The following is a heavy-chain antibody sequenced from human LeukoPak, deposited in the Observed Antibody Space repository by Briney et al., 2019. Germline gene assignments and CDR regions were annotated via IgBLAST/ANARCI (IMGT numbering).Heavy chain of an antibody. D-gene: IGHD5-18*01. CDR2: INHSGSN. V-gene: IGHV4-34*01. J-gene: IGHJ4*02. Sequence: PAETLSLTCAAYGGSFSGYYWSWIRQPPGKGLGWIVEINHSGSNNYNPSRKSRVTISVDTSKNQFSLKLSSVTAADTAVYYCARHPRRTWIQLWSRGFDYWGQGTLVTVSS. CDR3: ARHPRRTWIQLWSRGFDY. CDR1: GGSFSGYY.